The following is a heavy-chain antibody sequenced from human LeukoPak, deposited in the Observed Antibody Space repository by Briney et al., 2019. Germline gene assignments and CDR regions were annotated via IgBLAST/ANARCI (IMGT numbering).Heavy chain of an antibody. D-gene: IGHD3-9*01. CDR2: IWYDGSNK. CDR3: ARDLGVLRYSPYGMDV. Sequence: GSLRLSCAASGFTFSSYGMHWVRQAPGKGLEWVAVIWYDGSNKYYADSVKGRFTISRDNSKNTLYLQMNSLRAEDTAVYYCARDLGVLRYSPYGMDVWGQGTTVTVSS. V-gene: IGHV3-33*01. CDR1: GFTFSSYG. J-gene: IGHJ6*02.